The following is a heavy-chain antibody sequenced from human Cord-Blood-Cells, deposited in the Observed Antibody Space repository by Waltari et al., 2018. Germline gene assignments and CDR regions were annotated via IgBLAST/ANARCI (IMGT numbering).Heavy chain of an antibody. CDR2: INHSGST. CDR1: GGSFSGYD. V-gene: IGHV4-34*01. D-gene: IGHD5-18*01. J-gene: IGHJ6*03. Sequence: QVQLQQWGAGLLKPSETPSLTCAVCGGSFSGYDWSWIRKPPWKGLEWIGEINHSGSTNYNPALKRRVTIAVDTSKTQFSLKLSSVTAADTAVYYCARVVRLVGYSYGYYYYYYMDVWGKGTTVTVSS. CDR3: ARVVRLVGYSYGYYYYYYMDV.